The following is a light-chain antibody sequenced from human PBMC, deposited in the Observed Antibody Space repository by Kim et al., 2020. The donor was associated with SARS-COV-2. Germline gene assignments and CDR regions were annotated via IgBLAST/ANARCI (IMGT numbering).Light chain of an antibody. J-gene: IGKJ4*01. CDR3: QQANSFPFA. CDR2: AAS. V-gene: IGKV1-12*01. CDR1: QYISGW. Sequence: ASLGDSVTLLCRVVQYISGWLVWYQQKPVKAPNLLIYAASTLQSGVPSRFRGSGSGTDFTLTISSLQPEDFATYYCQQANSFPFAFGGGTKVDIK.